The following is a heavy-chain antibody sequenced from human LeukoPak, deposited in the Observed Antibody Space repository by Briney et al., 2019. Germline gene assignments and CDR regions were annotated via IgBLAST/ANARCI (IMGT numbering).Heavy chain of an antibody. CDR2: IYSGGST. CDR1: GFTFSSYE. Sequence: GGSLRLSCAASGFTFSSYEMNWVRQAPGKGLEWVSVIYSGGSTYYADSVKGRFTISRDNSKNTLYLQMNSLRAEDTAVYYCARSFRPPLLNYWGQGTLVTVSS. V-gene: IGHV3-66*01. D-gene: IGHD3-9*01. J-gene: IGHJ4*02. CDR3: ARSFRPPLLNY.